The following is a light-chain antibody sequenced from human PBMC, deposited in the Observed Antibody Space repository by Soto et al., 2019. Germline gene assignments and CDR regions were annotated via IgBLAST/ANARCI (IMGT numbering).Light chain of an antibody. J-gene: IGKJ3*01. CDR2: GAS. Sequence: EIVLTQSPGTLSVSPGERVTLSCRASQSVNSNYLPWYQQIPGQAPRLLIFGASYRATGIPDRFSGSGSGTDFTLTTSRLEPEDFAVYYCQQYSSSPPEFTFGPGTRVDSK. CDR1: QSVNSNY. V-gene: IGKV3-20*01. CDR3: QQYSSSPPEFT.